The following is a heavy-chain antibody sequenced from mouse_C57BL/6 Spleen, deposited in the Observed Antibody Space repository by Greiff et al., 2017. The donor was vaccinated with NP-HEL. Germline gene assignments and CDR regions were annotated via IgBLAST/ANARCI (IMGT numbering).Heavy chain of an antibody. J-gene: IGHJ4*01. D-gene: IGHD1-1*01. CDR2: INPSNGGT. V-gene: IGHV1-53*01. Sequence: QVQLQQPGTELVKPGASVKLSCKASGYTFTSYWMHWVKQRPGQGLEWIGNINPSNGGTNYNEKFKSKATLTVDKSSITAYMQLSSLTSEDSAVYCCASSVGGRDWDDWGMGTAVTVTT. CDR1: GYTFTSYW. CDR3: ASSVGGRDWDD.